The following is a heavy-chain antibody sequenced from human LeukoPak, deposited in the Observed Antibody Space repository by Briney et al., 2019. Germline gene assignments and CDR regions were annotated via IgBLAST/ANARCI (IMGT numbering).Heavy chain of an antibody. D-gene: IGHD3-3*01. J-gene: IGHJ4*02. CDR1: GFTFSNAW. CDR2: IKSKSDGETT. V-gene: IGHV3-15*01. Sequence: PGGSLRLSCAASGFTFSNAWMSWVRQAPGKGLEWVGRIKSKSDGETTDYAAPVKGRFTIPRDDSKNTLYLQMNSLKTEDTAVYYCTTDQYYDFWSGQYLGGYWGQGTLVTVSS. CDR3: TTDQYYDFWSGQYLGGY.